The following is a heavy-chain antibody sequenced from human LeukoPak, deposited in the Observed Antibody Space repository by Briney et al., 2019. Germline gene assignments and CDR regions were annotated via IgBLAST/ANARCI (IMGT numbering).Heavy chain of an antibody. CDR3: ARTKDIVVVPPSPPWFDP. J-gene: IGHJ5*02. CDR1: GGSISSGGYY. Sequence: PSETLSLTCAVSGGSISSGGYYWSWIRQHPGKGLEWIGYIYYSGSTYYNPSLKSRVTISVDTSKNQFSLKLSSVTAADTAVYYCARTKDIVVVPPSPPWFDPWGQGTLVTVSS. D-gene: IGHD2-2*01. V-gene: IGHV4-31*11. CDR2: IYYSGST.